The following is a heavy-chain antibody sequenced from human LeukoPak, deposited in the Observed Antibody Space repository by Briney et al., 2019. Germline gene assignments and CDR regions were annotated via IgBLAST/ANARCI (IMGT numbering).Heavy chain of an antibody. V-gene: IGHV3-23*01. CDR1: GFTFSSYA. CDR2: ISGSGGST. J-gene: IGHJ6*03. Sequence: GGSLRLSCAASGFTFSSYAMSWVRQAPGKGLEWVSAISGSGGSTYYADSVKGRFTISRDNSKNTLYLQMNSLRAEDTAVYYCAKAGRALYYYYYMDVWGKGTTVTVSS. CDR3: AKAGRALYYYYYMDV.